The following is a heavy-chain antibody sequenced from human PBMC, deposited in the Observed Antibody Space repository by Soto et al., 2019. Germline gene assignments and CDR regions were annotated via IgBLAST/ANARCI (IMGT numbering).Heavy chain of an antibody. V-gene: IGHV3-74*01. CDR1: GFTFSSYW. Sequence: VGSLRLSCAASGFTFSSYWMHWVRQAPGKGLVWVSRINSDGSSTSYADSVKGRFTISRDNAKNTLYLQMNSLRAEDTAVYYCARFKRIAAAGTDYWGQGTLVTVSS. CDR3: ARFKRIAAAGTDY. D-gene: IGHD6-13*01. J-gene: IGHJ4*02. CDR2: INSDGSST.